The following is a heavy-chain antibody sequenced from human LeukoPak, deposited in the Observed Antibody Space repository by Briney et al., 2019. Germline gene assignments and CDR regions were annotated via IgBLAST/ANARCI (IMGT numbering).Heavy chain of an antibody. CDR3: ARDPYSGSYGDSYYYYMDV. Sequence: GGSLRLSCAASGFTFSSYSMNWVRQAPGKGLEWVSSITSGGSYTFYADSVKGRFTISRDNAKNSLYLQMNSLRAEDTAIYYCARDPYSGSYGDSYYYYMDVWGKGTTVTISS. J-gene: IGHJ6*03. D-gene: IGHD1-26*01. V-gene: IGHV3-21*01. CDR2: ITSGGSYT. CDR1: GFTFSSYS.